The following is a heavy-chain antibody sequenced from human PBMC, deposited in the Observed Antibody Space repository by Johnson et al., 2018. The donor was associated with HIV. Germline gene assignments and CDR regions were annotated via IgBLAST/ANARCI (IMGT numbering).Heavy chain of an antibody. CDR1: GFTVSNYY. J-gene: IGHJ3*02. CDR3: AKDARTRWWLEPDAFDI. V-gene: IGHV3-33*06. D-gene: IGHD2-15*01. Sequence: QVQLVESGGGLVQPGGSLRLSCAASGFTVSNYYMTWVRQSPGKGLEWVAVIWYDGSNKYYADSVKGRFTISRDNSKKTLYLQMNSLRAEDTAVYYCAKDARTRWWLEPDAFDIWGQGTMVTVSS. CDR2: IWYDGSNK.